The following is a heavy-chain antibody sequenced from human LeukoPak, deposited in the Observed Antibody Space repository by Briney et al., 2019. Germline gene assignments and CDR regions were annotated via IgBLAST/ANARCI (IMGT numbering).Heavy chain of an antibody. CDR1: GFTFSSYS. CDR2: IYTSGST. V-gene: IGHV4-59*10. J-gene: IGHJ4*02. CDR3: ARGPGGWTFDY. Sequence: GSLRLSCAASGFTFSSYSMNWVRQAPGKGLEWIGRIYTSGSTNYNPSLKSRVTMSVDTSKNQFSLKLSSVTAADTAVYYCARGPGGWTFDYWGQGTLVTVSS. D-gene: IGHD6-19*01.